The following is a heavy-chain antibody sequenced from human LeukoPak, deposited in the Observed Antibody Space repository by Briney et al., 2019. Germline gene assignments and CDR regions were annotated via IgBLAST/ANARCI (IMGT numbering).Heavy chain of an antibody. CDR1: GGSFSGYY. D-gene: IGHD1-14*01. Sequence: SETLSLTCAVYGGSFSGYYWSWIRQPPGKGLEWIGSIYYSGSTYYNPSLKSRVTISVDTSKNQFSLKLSSVTAADTAVYYCAREATGYGEFDYWGQGTLVTVSS. CDR2: IYYSGST. CDR3: AREATGYGEFDY. V-gene: IGHV4-34*01. J-gene: IGHJ4*02.